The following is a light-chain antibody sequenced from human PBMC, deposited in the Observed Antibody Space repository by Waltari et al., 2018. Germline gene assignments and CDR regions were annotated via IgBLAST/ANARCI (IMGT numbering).Light chain of an antibody. CDR1: NLQYKY. CDR2: RDI. CDR3: QAWDTSTGVV. V-gene: IGLV3-1*01. Sequence: YEMTQPPSVSVSPGQTASITCSGDNLQYKYVYWYQHKPGKSPLLILYRDIERPSGIPERCSGSNSGNTVTLTISETQAMDEADYYCQAWDTSTGVVFGGGTKLTVL. J-gene: IGLJ2*01.